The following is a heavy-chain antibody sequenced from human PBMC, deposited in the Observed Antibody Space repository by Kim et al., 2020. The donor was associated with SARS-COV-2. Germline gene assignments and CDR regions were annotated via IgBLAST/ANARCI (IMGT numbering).Heavy chain of an antibody. V-gene: IGHV3-21*01. CDR2: T. CDR3: AAVPYYYGMDV. D-gene: IGHD3-10*01. J-gene: IGHJ6*02. Sequence: TYHADSVTGRFTISRDNAKNSLYLQMNSLRAEDTAVYYCAAVPYYYGMDVWGQGTTVTVSS.